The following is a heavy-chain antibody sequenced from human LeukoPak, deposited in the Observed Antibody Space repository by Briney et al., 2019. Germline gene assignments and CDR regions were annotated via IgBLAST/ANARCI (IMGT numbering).Heavy chain of an antibody. D-gene: IGHD6-19*01. J-gene: IGHJ4*02. CDR1: GGSISSYY. Sequence: SETLSLTCTVSGGSISSYYWSWIRQPPGKGLEWIAYIFDSGNTNYNPSLKSRVTISVDTSKNQFSLKLSSVTAADTAVYYCARDRGSGWYDFAYWGQGILVAVSS. CDR2: IFDSGNT. V-gene: IGHV4-59*01. CDR3: ARDRGSGWYDFAY.